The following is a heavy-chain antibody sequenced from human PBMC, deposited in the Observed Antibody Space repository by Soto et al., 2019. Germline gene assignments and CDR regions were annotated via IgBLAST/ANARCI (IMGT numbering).Heavy chain of an antibody. Sequence: QVQLVQSGAEVKKPGASVKVSCEASGGTVNTYTINWVRQDPGRGLEWVGQIVPRYDSVNYAENFHDRVTRTVDKSTKTAYMELTRLRSEDTALYFCASWRSYSGSYCFDYWGQGTLVTVSS. D-gene: IGHD1-26*01. V-gene: IGHV1-69*06. CDR1: GGTVNTYT. J-gene: IGHJ4*02. CDR2: IVPRYDSV. CDR3: ASWRSYSGSYCFDY.